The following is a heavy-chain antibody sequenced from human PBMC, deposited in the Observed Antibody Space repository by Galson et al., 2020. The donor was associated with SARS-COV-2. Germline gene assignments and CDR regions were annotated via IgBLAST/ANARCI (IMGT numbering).Heavy chain of an antibody. CDR2: ISVSGDDT. CDR1: GFIFSSYA. J-gene: IGHJ2*01. Sequence: GGSLRLSCAASGFIFSSYAMSWVRQAPGKGLDWASAISVSGDDTYYADSVKGRFTISRDNSKNTLYLQMISLRAEDTAVYYCAKNWGAHWYIDLWGRGTLVTVSS. D-gene: IGHD7-27*01. CDR3: AKNWGAHWYIDL. V-gene: IGHV3-23*01.